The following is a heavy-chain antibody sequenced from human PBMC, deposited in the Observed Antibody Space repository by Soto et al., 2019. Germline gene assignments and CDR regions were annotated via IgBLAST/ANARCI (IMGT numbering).Heavy chain of an antibody. J-gene: IGHJ4*02. V-gene: IGHV4-59*12. Sequence: SETLSLTCTVSGVSISSYYWSWIRQPPGKGLEWIGYIYYSGSTNYNPSLKSRVTISVDTSKNQFSLKLSSVSAADTAVYYCVRGVAHWGQGTLVTVSS. CDR2: IYYSGST. CDR1: GVSISSYY. D-gene: IGHD2-15*01. CDR3: VRGVAH.